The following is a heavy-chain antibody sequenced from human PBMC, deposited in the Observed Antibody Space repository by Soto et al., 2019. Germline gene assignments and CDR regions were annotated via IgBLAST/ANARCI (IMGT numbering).Heavy chain of an antibody. D-gene: IGHD1-26*01. Sequence: QVQLVESGGGVVQPGRSLRLSCATSGFTFSTFSMHWVRQAPGKGLEWVAHISYDGSEKDYADSVNGRFTIARDNSDSTLSLQTNILTSEDTGVDYCARGPESGDFWGQGTLVTVPS. CDR3: ARGPESGDF. CDR1: GFTFSTFS. CDR2: ISYDGSEK. J-gene: IGHJ4*02. V-gene: IGHV3-30*04.